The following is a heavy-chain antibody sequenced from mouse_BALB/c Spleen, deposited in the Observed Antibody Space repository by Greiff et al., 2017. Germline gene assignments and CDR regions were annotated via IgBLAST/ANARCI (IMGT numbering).Heavy chain of an antibody. CDR3: ARQGLYYYFDY. V-gene: IGHV5-6-2*01. J-gene: IGHJ2*01. Sequence: DVKLVESGGGLVKLGGSLKLSCAASGFTFSSYYMSWVRQTPEKRLELVAAINSNGGSTYYPDTVKGRFTISRDNAKNTLYLQMSSLKSEDTALYYCARQGLYYYFDYWGQGTTLTVSS. CDR1: GFTFSSYY. D-gene: IGHD3-3*01. CDR2: INSNGGST.